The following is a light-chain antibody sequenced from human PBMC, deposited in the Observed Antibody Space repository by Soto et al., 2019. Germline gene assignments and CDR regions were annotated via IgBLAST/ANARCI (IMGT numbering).Light chain of an antibody. J-gene: IGKJ1*01. CDR1: QSVSLS. CDR3: QQYGSSRWT. CDR2: GAS. Sequence: EIVMTQSPATLSVSPGERATLSCRASQSVSLSLAWYQMRPGQPPRLLIYGASSRATGIPDRFSGSGSGTDFTLTISRLEPEDFAVYYCQQYGSSRWTFGQGTKVDIK. V-gene: IGKV3-20*01.